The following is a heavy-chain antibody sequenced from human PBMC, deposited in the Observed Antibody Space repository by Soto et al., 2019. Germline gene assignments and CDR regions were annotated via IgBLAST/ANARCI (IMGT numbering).Heavy chain of an antibody. D-gene: IGHD4-4*01. CDR2: IIPIFGTA. J-gene: IGHJ6*02. CDR3: ARDRRHSNSYGLDV. Sequence: QVQLVQSGAEVKKPGSSVKVSCKASGSTFSSYAISWVRQAPGQGLEWMGGIIPIFGTANYAQKFQGRVTITADESTSTAYMELSSLRSEDTAVDYCARDRRHSNSYGLDVWGQGPTVTVSS. V-gene: IGHV1-69*01. CDR1: GSTFSSYA.